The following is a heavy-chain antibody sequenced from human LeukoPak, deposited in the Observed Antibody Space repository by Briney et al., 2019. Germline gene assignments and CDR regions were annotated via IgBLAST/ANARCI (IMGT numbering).Heavy chain of an antibody. CDR3: AREGDYGDYFDY. D-gene: IGHD4-17*01. CDR2: INHSGST. Sequence: SETLSLTCAVYGGSFSGYYWSWIRQPPGKGLEWIGEINHSGSTKYNPSLKSRVTISVDTSKNQFSLKLSSVTAADTAVYYCAREGDYGDYFDYWGQGTLVTVSS. J-gene: IGHJ4*02. CDR1: GGSFSGYY. V-gene: IGHV4-34*09.